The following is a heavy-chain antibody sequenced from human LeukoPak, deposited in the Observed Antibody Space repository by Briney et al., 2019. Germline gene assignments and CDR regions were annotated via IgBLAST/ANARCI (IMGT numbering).Heavy chain of an antibody. CDR1: GGSFSDYY. Sequence: SETLSLTCAVYGGSFSDYYWTWIRQPPGKGLEWIGEINHSGSPNNNPSLKSRVSISFDTSKNQFSLKLSSVTAADTAVYYCASLTCSSTSCYMNYWGQGTLVTVSS. D-gene: IGHD2-2*02. J-gene: IGHJ4*02. CDR3: ASLTCSSTSCYMNY. V-gene: IGHV4-34*01. CDR2: INHSGSP.